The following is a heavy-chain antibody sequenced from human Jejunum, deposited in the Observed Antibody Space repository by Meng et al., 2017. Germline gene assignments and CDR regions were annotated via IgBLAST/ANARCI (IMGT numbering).Heavy chain of an antibody. CDR1: GDSISSTSW. J-gene: IGHJ4*02. CDR3: ARGVGDIRFGFDY. V-gene: IGHV4-4*02. CDR2: IYHSGSS. Sequence: VTLTESGAGRGELSGSMSLHCEVSGDSISSTSWWDWLRQPPGKGLEWIGEIYHSGSSNFIPSLKSRVSISLDESKNQFSLTLNSVTAADTAVYYCARGVGDIRFGFDYWGQGILVTVSS. D-gene: IGHD3-16*01.